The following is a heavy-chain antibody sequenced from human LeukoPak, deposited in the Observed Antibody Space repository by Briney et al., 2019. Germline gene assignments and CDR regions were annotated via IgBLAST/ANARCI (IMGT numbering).Heavy chain of an antibody. V-gene: IGHV3-23*01. CDR1: GFTFSSYS. D-gene: IGHD2-2*01. CDR3: AKDDCTSTNCPAGFDP. J-gene: IGHJ5*02. Sequence: PGGSLRLSCAASGFTFSSYSMSWIRQPPGKGLEWVSGINGGYTYYADSVKGRFTISRDNSKNTLYLQMNSLRAEDTAVYYCAKDDCTSTNCPAGFDPWGQGTLVSVSS. CDR2: INGGYT.